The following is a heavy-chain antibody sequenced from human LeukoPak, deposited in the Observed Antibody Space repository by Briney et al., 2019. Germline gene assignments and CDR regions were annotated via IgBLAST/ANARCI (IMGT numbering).Heavy chain of an antibody. V-gene: IGHV3-30-3*01. CDR1: GFTFSSYA. CDR3: AKDQGGGENWFDP. J-gene: IGHJ5*02. Sequence: PGRSLRLSCAASGFTFSSYAMHWVRQAPGKGLEWVAVISYDGSNKYYADSVKGRFTISRDNSKNTLYLQMNSLRAEDTAVYYCAKDQGGGENWFDPWGQGTLVTVSS. CDR2: ISYDGSNK. D-gene: IGHD2-15*01.